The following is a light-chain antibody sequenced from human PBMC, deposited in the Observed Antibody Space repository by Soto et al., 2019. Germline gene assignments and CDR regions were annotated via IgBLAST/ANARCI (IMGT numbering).Light chain of an antibody. CDR1: RSNIGRNF. CDR3: VAWDDTLDAQV. V-gene: IGLV1-47*01. J-gene: IGLJ3*02. CDR2: RNN. Sequence: QSVLTQSPSACGTPGQRVTISCSGSRSNIGRNFAYWYQHVPGTAPRLLIQRNNERPSGVPDRFSGSKSGTSVSLAISGLRSDDEATYYCVAWDDTLDAQVFGGGTKLTVL.